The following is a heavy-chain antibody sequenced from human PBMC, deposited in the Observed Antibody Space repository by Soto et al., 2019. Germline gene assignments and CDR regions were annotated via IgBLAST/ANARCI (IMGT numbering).Heavy chain of an antibody. Sequence: QGHLLQSGAEVKKPGASVNFSCKGSGYAFTTYGFTWVRQAHGQGLEWMGWISAHNGNTTFAQKIQGRVTETRNTSTSTAYMELRSLRSDDTAVYYCARGRYGDYWGQGALVPVSS. CDR1: GYAFTTYG. CDR3: ARGRYGDY. CDR2: ISAHNGNT. D-gene: IGHD1-1*01. J-gene: IGHJ4*02. V-gene: IGHV1-18*01.